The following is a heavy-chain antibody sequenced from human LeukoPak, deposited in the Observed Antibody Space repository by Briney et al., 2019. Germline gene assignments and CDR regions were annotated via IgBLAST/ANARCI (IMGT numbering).Heavy chain of an antibody. CDR3: ASDVVGGTTNY. V-gene: IGHV3-48*01. CDR1: GFTFSSSH. Sequence: PGGSLRLSCAASGFTFSSSHMHWVRQAPGKGLEWVSYITGSSSAMYYADSVKGRFTISRDNAKDSLFLQMNSLRAEDTAVYYCASDVVGGTTNYWGQGTLVTVSS. D-gene: IGHD1-26*01. CDR2: ITGSSSAM. J-gene: IGHJ4*02.